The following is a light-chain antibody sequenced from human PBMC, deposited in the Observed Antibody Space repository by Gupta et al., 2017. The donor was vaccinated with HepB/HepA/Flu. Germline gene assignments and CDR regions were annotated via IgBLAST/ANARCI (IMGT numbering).Light chain of an antibody. V-gene: IGKV3-20*01. J-gene: IGKJ4*01. Sequence: EIVLTQSPGTLSLSPGERATLSCRASQSVSSSYLAWYQQKPGQAPRLLIYGASSRATGIPDRFSGSGSGTDFTLTISRREPEDFAVYYCQQYGSSPRGTFGGGTKVEIK. CDR3: QQYGSSPRGT. CDR1: QSVSSSY. CDR2: GAS.